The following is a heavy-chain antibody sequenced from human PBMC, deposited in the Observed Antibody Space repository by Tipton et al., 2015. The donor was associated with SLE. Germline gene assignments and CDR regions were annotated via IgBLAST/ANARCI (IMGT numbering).Heavy chain of an antibody. Sequence: LSLTCAVYGGSFSGYYWSWVRQAPGKGLEWVSAISGSGGSTYYADSVKGRFTISRDNSKNTLYLQMNSLRAEDTAVYYCAKDREVTTAWFDPWGQGTLVTVSS. CDR3: AKDREVTTAWFDP. CDR2: ISGSGGST. V-gene: IGHV3-23*01. CDR1: GGSFSGYY. J-gene: IGHJ5*02. D-gene: IGHD4-17*01.